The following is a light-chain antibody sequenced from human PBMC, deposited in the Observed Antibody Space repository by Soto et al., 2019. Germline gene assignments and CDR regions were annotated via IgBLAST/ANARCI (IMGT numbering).Light chain of an antibody. Sequence: DIQMTQSPSTLSASVGDRVTITCRASQSISGWLAWYQQKPGKAPKVLIYKASNLESEVPSRFSGSGSGTDFTLTISSLQPDDFATYYCQQYSSYPYTFGQGTKLGIK. CDR1: QSISGW. CDR2: KAS. V-gene: IGKV1-5*03. CDR3: QQYSSYPYT. J-gene: IGKJ2*01.